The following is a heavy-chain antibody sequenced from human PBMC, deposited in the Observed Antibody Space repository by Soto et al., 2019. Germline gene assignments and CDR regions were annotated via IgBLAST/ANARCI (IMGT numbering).Heavy chain of an antibody. Sequence: SETLSLTCTVSGGSISSGGYYWSWIRQHPGKGLEWIGYIYYSGSTYYNPSLKSRVTISVDTSKNQFSLKLSSVTAADTAMYYCARDSSGYYFAWFDPRGQGTLVTVSS. CDR1: GGSISSGGYY. V-gene: IGHV4-31*03. CDR3: ARDSSGYYFAWFDP. CDR2: IYYSGST. J-gene: IGHJ5*02. D-gene: IGHD3-22*01.